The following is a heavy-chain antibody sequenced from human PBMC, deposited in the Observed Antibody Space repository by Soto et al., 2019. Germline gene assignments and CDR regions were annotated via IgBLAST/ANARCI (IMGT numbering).Heavy chain of an antibody. Sequence: QLQLQESGPGLVKPSETLSLTCSVSGGSIRSNIYYWGWIRQPPGKGLEWIATVHYSGSTYYTPSLKDRVAIYADTSNNKFSLRLNSVTAADTAVYYCARQHYYDSSGYYTWNWGQGTLGTVSS. CDR2: VHYSGST. J-gene: IGHJ4*02. CDR1: GGSIRSNIYY. V-gene: IGHV4-39*01. CDR3: ARQHYYDSSGYYTWN. D-gene: IGHD3-22*01.